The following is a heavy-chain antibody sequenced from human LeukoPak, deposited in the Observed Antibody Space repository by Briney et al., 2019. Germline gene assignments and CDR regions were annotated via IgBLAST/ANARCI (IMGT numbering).Heavy chain of an antibody. V-gene: IGHV4-34*01. CDR2: INHSGST. D-gene: IGHD2-21*01. CDR1: GGSFSGYY. J-gene: IGHJ6*02. CDR3: ARVVSPIATPYYYYGMAV. Sequence: SETLSLTCAVYGGSFSGYYWSWIRQPPGKGLEWIGEINHSGSTNYNPSLKSRVTISVDTSKNQFSLKLSSVTAADTAVYYCARVVSPIATPYYYYGMAVWGQGTTVTVSS.